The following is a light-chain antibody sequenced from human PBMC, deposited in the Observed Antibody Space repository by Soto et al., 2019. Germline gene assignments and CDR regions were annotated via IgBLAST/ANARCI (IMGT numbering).Light chain of an antibody. J-gene: IGLJ2*01. CDR3: SSYTTYSSLVV. Sequence: QSALTQPASVSGSPGQSITISCTGTSSDVGGFDYVSWYQQHPGKAPKLMIYEVSNRPSGVSNRFSGSKSGNTASLTISGLQADDEAEYHCSSYTTYSSLVVFGGGTKLTVL. CDR1: SSDVGGFDY. CDR2: EVS. V-gene: IGLV2-14*01.